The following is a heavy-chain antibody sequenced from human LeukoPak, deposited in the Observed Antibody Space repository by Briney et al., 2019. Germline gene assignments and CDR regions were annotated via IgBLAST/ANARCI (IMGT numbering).Heavy chain of an antibody. Sequence: GGSLRLSCAASGFTFSSYSMNWVRQAPGKGLEWVSSISSSSSYIYYADSVKGRFTISRDNAKKSLYLQINSLRAEDTAVYFCARASADYDVLTGYYFFAYWGQGTLVTVSS. CDR3: ARASADYDVLTGYYFFAY. D-gene: IGHD3-9*01. CDR1: GFTFSSYS. J-gene: IGHJ4*02. V-gene: IGHV3-21*04. CDR2: ISSSSSYI.